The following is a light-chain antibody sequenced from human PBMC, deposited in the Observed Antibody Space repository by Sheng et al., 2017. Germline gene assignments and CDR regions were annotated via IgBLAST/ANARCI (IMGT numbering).Light chain of an antibody. CDR3: QQRSNWPPVT. CDR1: QSVSSY. V-gene: IGKV3-11*01. Sequence: EIVLTRSPATLSLSPGERATLSCRASQSVSSYLAWFPQRPGQAPRLLIYHASNRATGIPASFSGGGSETDFTLTISSLEPEDFAVYYCQQRSNWPPVTFGPGTKVDVK. J-gene: IGKJ3*01. CDR2: HAS.